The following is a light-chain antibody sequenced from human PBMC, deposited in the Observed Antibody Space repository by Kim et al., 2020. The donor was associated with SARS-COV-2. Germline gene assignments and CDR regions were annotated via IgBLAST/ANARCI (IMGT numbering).Light chain of an antibody. V-gene: IGLV1-51*01. CDR1: ISNVGSSY. CDR2: DNN. J-gene: IGLJ3*02. CDR3: GAWDSSLSGV. Sequence: QSVLTQPPSVSAAPGQKVTISCSGSISNVGSSYVSWYQQFPGTAPKLLIYDNNKRPSGIPDRFSGSKSGTSATLGITGLQTGDEADYYCGAWDSSLSGVFGGGTQLTVL.